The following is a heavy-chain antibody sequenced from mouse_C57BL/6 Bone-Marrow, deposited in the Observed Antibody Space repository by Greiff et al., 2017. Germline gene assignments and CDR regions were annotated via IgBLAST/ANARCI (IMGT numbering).Heavy chain of an antibody. CDR2: IRNKANGYTT. V-gene: IGHV7-3*01. CDR3: ARLYGNYVWYFDV. Sequence: EVQLVESGGGLVQPGGSLSLSCAASGFTFTDYYMSWVRQPPGKALEWLGFIRNKANGYTTEYSASVKGRFTISRDNSQSILYLQMNALRAEDSAIYYCARLYGNYVWYFDVWGTGTTVTVSS. CDR1: GFTFTDYY. J-gene: IGHJ1*03. D-gene: IGHD2-1*01.